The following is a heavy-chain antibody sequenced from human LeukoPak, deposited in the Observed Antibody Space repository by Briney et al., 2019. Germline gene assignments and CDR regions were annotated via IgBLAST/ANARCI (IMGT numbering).Heavy chain of an antibody. CDR2: INPNSGGT. V-gene: IGHV1-2*02. J-gene: IGHJ3*02. Sequence: ASVKVSCKASGYTFTGYYMHWVRQAPGQGLEWMGWINPNSGGTNYAQKFQGRVTMTRDTSISTAYMELSRLRSDDTAVYYCARAAGGDRYYDILTGYYPMDAFDIWCQGTMVTVSS. CDR3: ARAAGGDRYYDILTGYYPMDAFDI. CDR1: GYTFTGYY. D-gene: IGHD3-9*01.